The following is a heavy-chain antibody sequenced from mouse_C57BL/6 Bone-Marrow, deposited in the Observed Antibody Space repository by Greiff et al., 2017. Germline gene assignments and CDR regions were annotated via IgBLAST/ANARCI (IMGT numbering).Heavy chain of an antibody. CDR1: GFTFSSYG. V-gene: IGHV5-6*01. Sequence: VQGVESGGDLVKPGGSLKLSCAASGFTFSSYGMSWVRQTPDKRLEWVATLSSGGSYTYYPDSVKGRFTISRDNAKNPLYLQRSSLKSEDTSMYYWARPMVTTPYWYFDVWGTGTTVTVSA. CDR3: ARPMVTTPYWYFDV. D-gene: IGHD2-2*01. CDR2: LSSGGSYT. J-gene: IGHJ1*03.